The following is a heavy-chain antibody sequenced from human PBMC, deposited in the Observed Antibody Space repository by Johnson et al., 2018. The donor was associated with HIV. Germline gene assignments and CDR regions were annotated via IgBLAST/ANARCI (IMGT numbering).Heavy chain of an antibody. V-gene: IGHV3-9*01. CDR2: ISWNSGSI. CDR1: GFTFSDYA. CDR3: AKDSSYGQSYDAFDI. Sequence: VQLVESGGGVVQPGRSLRLSCAASGFTFSDYAMHWVRQAPGKGLEWVSGISWNSGSIGYVDSVKGRFTISRDNAKNSLYLQMNSLRAEDTALYYCAKDSSYGQSYDAFDIWGQGTMVTVSS. J-gene: IGHJ3*02. D-gene: IGHD5-18*01.